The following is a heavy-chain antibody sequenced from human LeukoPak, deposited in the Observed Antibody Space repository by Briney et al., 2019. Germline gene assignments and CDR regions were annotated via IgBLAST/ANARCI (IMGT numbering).Heavy chain of an antibody. J-gene: IGHJ3*02. CDR2: IDSGGVGT. D-gene: IGHD1-20*01. Sequence: GSLRLSCAASGFTFSNYGMSWVRQAPGKGLEWVSAIDSGGVGTYYADSVKGRFTISRDKSKNTLSLHMNSLRAEDTAVYYCARDNWNDVEGAFDIWGQGTLVTVSS. V-gene: IGHV3-23*01. CDR1: GFTFSNYG. CDR3: ARDNWNDVEGAFDI.